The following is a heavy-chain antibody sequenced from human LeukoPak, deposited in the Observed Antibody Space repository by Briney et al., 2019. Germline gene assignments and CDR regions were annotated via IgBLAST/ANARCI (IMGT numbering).Heavy chain of an antibody. CDR1: GYTFSRYG. J-gene: IGHJ4*02. D-gene: IGHD3-16*01. CDR3: ARDLYGDYFDY. Sequence: ASVKVSCKASGYTFSRYGMHWVRQAPGQRPEWMGWINAGNENTKYSQKFQGRVSITRDTSASTAYMELSSLTSEDTAVYYCARDLYGDYFDYWGQGTLVTVSS. CDR2: INAGNENT. V-gene: IGHV1-3*01.